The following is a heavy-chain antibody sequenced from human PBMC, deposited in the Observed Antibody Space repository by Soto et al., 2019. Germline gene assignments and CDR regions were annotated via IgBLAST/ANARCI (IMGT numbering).Heavy chain of an antibody. V-gene: IGHV3-74*01. D-gene: IGHD3-3*01. CDR3: VRDDFGLGLDY. CDR1: GFTFSSYW. Sequence: EVQLVESGGGLVQPGGSLRLSCVASGFTFSSYWMHWVRRTPGQGLVWVSHTDSDGSFTTYADSVKGRFTISRDNAKSPFFRKMNGLRAENRAFYSCVRDDFGLGLDYGGREPLVPVP. CDR2: TDSDGSFT. J-gene: IGHJ4*02.